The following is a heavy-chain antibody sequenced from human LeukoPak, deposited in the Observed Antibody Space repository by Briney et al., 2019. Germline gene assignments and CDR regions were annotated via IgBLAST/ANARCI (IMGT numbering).Heavy chain of an antibody. CDR1: GYSFTSYW. D-gene: IGHD4-23*01. J-gene: IGHJ3*02. Sequence: GESLKISCKGSGYSFTSYWIGWVRQMPGKGLEWMGIIYPGDSDTRYSPSFQGRVTISADKSISTAYLQWSSLKASDTAMYYCARHTVVNSNAFDIWGQGTMVTVSS. CDR2: IYPGDSDT. CDR3: ARHTVVNSNAFDI. V-gene: IGHV5-51*01.